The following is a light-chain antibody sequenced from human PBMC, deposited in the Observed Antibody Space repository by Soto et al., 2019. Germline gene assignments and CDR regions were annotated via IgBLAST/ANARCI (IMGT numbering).Light chain of an antibody. Sequence: EVEMTQSPATLSVSPGERATLSCRANQTIGSDLAWYQQKPGQAPRLLIYGASTRATGIPARFSGGGSGTEVTLTISSLQSEDVAGYYCQQYNNWPPITFGQGTKVDIK. CDR1: QTIGSD. J-gene: IGKJ1*01. CDR3: QQYNNWPPIT. CDR2: GAS. V-gene: IGKV3-15*01.